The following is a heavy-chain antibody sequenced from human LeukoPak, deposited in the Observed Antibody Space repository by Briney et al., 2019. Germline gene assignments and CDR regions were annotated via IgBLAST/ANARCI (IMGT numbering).Heavy chain of an antibody. CDR1: GFTVSSNY. CDR3: ARSTQLEAYYYGMDV. CDR2: IYSGGST. Sequence: PGGSLRLSCAASGFTVSSNYMSWVRQAPGKGLEWVSVIYSGGSTNYADSVKGRYTISRDNSKNTLYLQMNSLRAEDTAVYYCARSTQLEAYYYGMDVWGQGTTVTVSS. V-gene: IGHV3-53*01. J-gene: IGHJ6*02. D-gene: IGHD5-24*01.